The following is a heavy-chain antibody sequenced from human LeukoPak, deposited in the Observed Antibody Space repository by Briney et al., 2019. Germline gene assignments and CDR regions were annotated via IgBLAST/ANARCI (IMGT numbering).Heavy chain of an antibody. V-gene: IGHV3-53*01. CDR1: GFTVSSNY. J-gene: IGHJ4*02. CDR3: ARDQVGAVDY. Sequence: GGSLRLSCAASGFTVSSNYMSWVRQAPGKGLEWVSVIYSGGSTYYAGSVKGRFTISRDNSKNTLYLQMNSLRAEDTAVYYCARDQVGAVDYWGQGTLVTVSS. D-gene: IGHD1-26*01. CDR2: IYSGGST.